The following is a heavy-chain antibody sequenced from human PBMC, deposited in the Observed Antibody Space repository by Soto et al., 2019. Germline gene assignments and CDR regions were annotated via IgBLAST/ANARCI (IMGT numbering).Heavy chain of an antibody. J-gene: IGHJ6*02. V-gene: IGHV1-18*04. CDR2: IGVYNGKT. CDR1: GYTFTKYG. D-gene: IGHD2-2*02. CDR3: SRARYCTSPSCYNHYYYGMDI. Sequence: QAQLVQSGGEVKKPGASVRVSCKASGYTFTKYGITWVRQAPGQGLEWMGWIGVYNGKTNYARKLQGGVIMTADTSASTAYMELRSLRSDDTAVYYCSRARYCTSPSCYNHYYYGMDIWGQGTTVSVSS.